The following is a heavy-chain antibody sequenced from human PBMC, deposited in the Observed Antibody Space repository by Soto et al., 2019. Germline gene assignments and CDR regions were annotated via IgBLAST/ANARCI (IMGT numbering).Heavy chain of an antibody. V-gene: IGHV4-34*01. CDR1: GGFVSSGSYY. Sequence: QVQLQQWGAGLLKPSETLSLTCAVYGGFVSSGSYYWSWIRQPPGKGLEWIGEMSHSGGTHFNPASKSRHTISIDTSKNQFSLKMISVTAADTALYYCARVERGTATTVVDAFDIWGPGTMVTVSS. CDR3: ARVERGTATTVVDAFDI. D-gene: IGHD1-1*01. J-gene: IGHJ3*02. CDR2: MSHSGGT.